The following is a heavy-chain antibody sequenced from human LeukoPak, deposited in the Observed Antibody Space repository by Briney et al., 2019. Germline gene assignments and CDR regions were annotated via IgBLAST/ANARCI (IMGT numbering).Heavy chain of an antibody. CDR1: GFTFDDYA. V-gene: IGHV3-43D*04. J-gene: IGHJ4*02. Sequence: QPGGSLRLSCAASGFTFDDYAMHWVRQAPGKGLEWVSLISWDGGSTYYAGSVKGRFTISRDNSKNSLYLQMNSLRAEDTALYYCAKDIRPAATPGIFDYWGQGTLVTVSS. CDR3: AKDIRPAATPGIFDY. D-gene: IGHD2-2*02. CDR2: ISWDGGST.